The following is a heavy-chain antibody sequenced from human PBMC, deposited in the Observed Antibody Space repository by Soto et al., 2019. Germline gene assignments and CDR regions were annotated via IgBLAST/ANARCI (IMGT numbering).Heavy chain of an antibody. CDR1: GYTFTSYH. D-gene: IGHD4-17*01. CDR2: VSPSGDRT. Sequence: QVQLVQSGAEVKKPGASVKVSCKASGYTFTSYHMVWVRQAPGQGLEWMGKVSPSGDRTWYAQKFWGRVTMTRDTSTSTDYMELSSLRSEDTAVYYCARDGGNYGDYDYWGQGTLVTVSS. J-gene: IGHJ4*02. V-gene: IGHV1-46*01. CDR3: ARDGGNYGDYDY.